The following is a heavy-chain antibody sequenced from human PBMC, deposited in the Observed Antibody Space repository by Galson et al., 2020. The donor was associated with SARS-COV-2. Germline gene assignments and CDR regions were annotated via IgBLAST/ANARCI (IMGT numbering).Heavy chain of an antibody. CDR1: GYSFNDYY. CDR2: ISSSGSYT. Sequence: AGGSLRLSCAASGYSFNDYYMSWIRQAPGKGLEWVSYISSSGSYTNYADSVKGRFTISRDNAKKSQYLQMNSLRAEDTAVYYCARNGRDCSGGICYGAEYFQHWGQGTLVIVSS. CDR3: ARNGRDCSGGICYGAEYFQH. V-gene: IGHV3-11*06. D-gene: IGHD2-15*01. J-gene: IGHJ1*01.